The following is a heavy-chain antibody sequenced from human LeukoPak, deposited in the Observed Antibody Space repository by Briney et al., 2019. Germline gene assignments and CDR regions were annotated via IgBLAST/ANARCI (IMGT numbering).Heavy chain of an antibody. CDR2: IYPGDSDT. V-gene: IGHV5-51*01. D-gene: IGHD6-13*01. Sequence: GASLQISCQGSGYSFTSYWIGWVRQLPGKGLEWMGIIYPGDSDTRYSPSFQGQVTISADKSISTAYLQWSSLKASDTAMYYCARTPSDSSDAFNIWGQGTMVTVSS. CDR3: ARTPSDSSDAFNI. CDR1: GYSFTSYW. J-gene: IGHJ3*02.